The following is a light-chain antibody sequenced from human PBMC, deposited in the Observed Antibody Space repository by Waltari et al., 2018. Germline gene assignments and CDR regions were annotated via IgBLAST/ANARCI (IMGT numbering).Light chain of an antibody. CDR1: SSNIGRNT. CDR2: YNN. CDR3: SVWDDSLNGVI. Sequence: QSVLTQPPSASGTPGQSVTISCSGGSSNIGRNTVNWYQHVPGTAPKLLIYYNNQRPSGVPDRFSGSMSDTSASLAISGLQSEDEATYYCSVWDDSLNGVIFGGGTNLAVL. V-gene: IGLV1-44*01. J-gene: IGLJ2*01.